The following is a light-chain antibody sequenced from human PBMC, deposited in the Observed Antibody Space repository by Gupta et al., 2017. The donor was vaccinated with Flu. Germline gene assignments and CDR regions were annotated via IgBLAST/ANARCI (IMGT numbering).Light chain of an antibody. J-gene: IGLJ2*01. V-gene: IGLV2-11*01. CDR2: DGS. CDR3: CSYAGSYTVI. Sequence: QSALTQPRSVSGSPEQSVPISCTGTSSDVGGYYYVSWYQQHPGKAPLRSSEDGSKRPSGVPDRSSASKSGNTAFINIAGLQEEDDADEDCCSYAGSYTVIFGGGNKLTVL. CDR1: SSDVGGYYY.